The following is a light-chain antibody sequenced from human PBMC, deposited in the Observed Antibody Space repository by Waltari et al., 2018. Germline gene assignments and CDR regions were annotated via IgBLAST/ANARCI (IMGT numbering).Light chain of an antibody. CDR2: GAS. Sequence: EIVLTQSPSTLSVSPGERAILSCRASQTISYNLAWSQQRPGQPPRLLIYGASARAAAIPVRFSGSGSGTEFTLTISGLQSEDFAVYYCQHYHQWPPYTFGQGTKVE. V-gene: IGKV3-15*01. CDR1: QTISYN. CDR3: QHYHQWPPYT. J-gene: IGKJ2*01.